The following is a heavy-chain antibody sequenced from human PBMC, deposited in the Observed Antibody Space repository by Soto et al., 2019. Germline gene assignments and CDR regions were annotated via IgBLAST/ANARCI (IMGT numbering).Heavy chain of an antibody. V-gene: IGHV1-3*01. J-gene: IGHJ3*01. Sequence: QVQLVQSGAEVKKPGASVKVSCKASGYTFTSYALHWVRQAPGQRLEWMGWINPGNGNTKYSQKFQGRVTITRDTSASTAYMELSSLRSEDTAVYYCARDIAFDFWGQGTMVTVSS. CDR3: ARDIAFDF. CDR1: GYTFTSYA. CDR2: INPGNGNT.